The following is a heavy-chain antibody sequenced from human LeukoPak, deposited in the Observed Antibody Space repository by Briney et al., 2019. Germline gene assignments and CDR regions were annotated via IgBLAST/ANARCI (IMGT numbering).Heavy chain of an antibody. Sequence: TSSETLSLTCTVSGASVTSGGFYWGWLRQSPGKGLQWIARVYYTGSTYYNPSLKSRVTISIDTSKNQFSLNLRSLIAADTAVYYCATHSGSGRLSRPFDPWGRGTLVTVSS. CDR3: ATHSGSGRLSRPFDP. CDR2: VYYTGST. D-gene: IGHD3-10*01. J-gene: IGHJ5*02. CDR1: GASVTSGGFY. V-gene: IGHV4-39*01.